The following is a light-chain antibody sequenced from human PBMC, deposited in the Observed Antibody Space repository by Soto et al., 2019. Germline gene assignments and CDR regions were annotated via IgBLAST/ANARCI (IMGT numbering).Light chain of an antibody. CDR3: SSYTTHSVRF. V-gene: IGLV2-14*03. J-gene: IGLJ2*01. CDR2: DVS. CDR1: SSDIGAYNS. Sequence: QSALTQPASVSGSAGQSITISCTGTSSDIGAYNSVSWYQQHPGMAPQLMIYDVSYRPSGISSRFSGSKSGNTASLSISGLQAADEADYYCSSYTTHSVRFFGGGTKLTVL.